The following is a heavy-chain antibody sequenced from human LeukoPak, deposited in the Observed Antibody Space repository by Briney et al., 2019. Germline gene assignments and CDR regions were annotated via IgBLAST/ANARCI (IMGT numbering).Heavy chain of an antibody. CDR3: ARDRDYCSSTSCRFDY. Sequence: SETLSLTCAVYGGSFSGYYWSWVRQPPGKGLEWIGEINHSGSANYNPSLKSRVTISVDTSKNQFSLKLSSVTAADTAVYYCARDRDYCSSTSCRFDYWGQGTLVTVSS. CDR2: INHSGSA. CDR1: GGSFSGYY. J-gene: IGHJ4*02. V-gene: IGHV4-34*01. D-gene: IGHD2-2*01.